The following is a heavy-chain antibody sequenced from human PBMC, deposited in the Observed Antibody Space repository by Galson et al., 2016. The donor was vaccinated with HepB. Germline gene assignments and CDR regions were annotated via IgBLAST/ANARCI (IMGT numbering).Heavy chain of an antibody. CDR1: GYSFNNYA. J-gene: IGHJ3*02. Sequence: SVKVSCKASGYSFNNYAITWVRQAPGQGLQWMGWISGYNGRAMYAQEFQDRVTLTIDTSTTTASMEVNRLTSDDTAMYYCARDRSAEPTYAFDIWGQGTMVTVSS. D-gene: IGHD2-2*01. CDR2: ISGYNGRA. V-gene: IGHV1-18*01. CDR3: ARDRSAEPTYAFDI.